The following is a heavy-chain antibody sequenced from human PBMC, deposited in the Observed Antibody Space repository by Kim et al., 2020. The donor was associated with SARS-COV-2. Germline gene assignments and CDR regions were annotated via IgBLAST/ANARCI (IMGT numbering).Heavy chain of an antibody. V-gene: IGHV4-34*01. J-gene: IGHJ5*02. CDR3: ARGLTWIRNGFDP. Sequence: YNPSLKRRVTISVDTSKNQFSLKLSSVTAADTAVYYCARGLTWIRNGFDPWGQGTLVTVSS. D-gene: IGHD5-18*01.